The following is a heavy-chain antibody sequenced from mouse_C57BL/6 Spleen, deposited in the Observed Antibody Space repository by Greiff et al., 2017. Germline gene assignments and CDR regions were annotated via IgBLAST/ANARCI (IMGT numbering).Heavy chain of an antibody. J-gene: IGHJ3*01. Sequence: VQLKESVAELVRPGASVKLSCTASGFNIKNTYMHWVKQRPEQGLEWIGRIDPANGNTKYAQKFQGKAPITADTSSNPAYLQLSSLTSDDTAIYYCASGGDSSSPWFAYWGQGTLVTVSA. CDR3: ASGGDSSSPWFAY. CDR1: GFNIKNTY. CDR2: IDPANGNT. V-gene: IGHV14-3*01. D-gene: IGHD1-1*01.